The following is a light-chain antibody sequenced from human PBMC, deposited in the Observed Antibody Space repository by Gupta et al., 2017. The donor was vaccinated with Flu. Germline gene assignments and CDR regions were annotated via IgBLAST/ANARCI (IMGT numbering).Light chain of an antibody. J-gene: IGKJ4*01. CDR2: AVS. V-gene: IGKV1-9*01. CDR3: QHRDTDQNLT. Sequence: IQFPQSPSFLSASVCHRVTLTCRASQGINSYSAGYQQKTGKDTKLLIYAVSGLPSGGPSRMSGSGAGTEFTLTISSLQAEDSAPYYCQHRDTDQNLTFGAGTKVEIK. CDR1: QGINSY.